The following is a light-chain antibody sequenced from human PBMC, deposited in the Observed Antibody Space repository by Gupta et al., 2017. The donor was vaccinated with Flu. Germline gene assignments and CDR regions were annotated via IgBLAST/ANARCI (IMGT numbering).Light chain of an antibody. CDR2: KNN. V-gene: IGLV1-44*01. Sequence: SSTNIGSYGVNWYQQLPGTAPKLLIYKNNQRPSGVPDRFSGSKSGTSASLAISGLQPEDEADYYCESWDDSLNARVFGGGTKLTV. J-gene: IGLJ3*02. CDR1: STNIGSYG. CDR3: ESWDDSLNARV.